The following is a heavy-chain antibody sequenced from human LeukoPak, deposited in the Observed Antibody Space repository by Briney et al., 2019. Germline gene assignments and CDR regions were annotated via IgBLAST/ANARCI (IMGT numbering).Heavy chain of an antibody. CDR3: ARRPKHSSGSDY. V-gene: IGHV4-59*05. D-gene: IGHD6-25*01. J-gene: IGHJ4*02. CDR1: GGSISSSY. CDR2: IYYSGST. Sequence: SETLSLTCTVSGGSISSSYWSWIRQPPGKGLEWIGSIYYSGSTYCNPSLKSRVTISVDTSKNQFSLKLSSVTAADTAVYYCARRPKHSSGSDYWGQGTLVTVSS.